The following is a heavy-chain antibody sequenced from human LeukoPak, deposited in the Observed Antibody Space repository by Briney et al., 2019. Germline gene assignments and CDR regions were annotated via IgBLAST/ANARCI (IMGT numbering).Heavy chain of an antibody. CDR1: GYIFRGYY. D-gene: IGHD3-22*01. CDR3: TRLDYYDSSGYYTPEDGFDP. Sequence: ASVKVSCKTSGYIFRGYYMHWVRQAPGQGLEWMGIINPSGGSTSSAQKFQGRVTMTRDTSTSTVYMELSSLRSEDTAVYYCTRLDYYDSSGYYTPEDGFDPWGQGTLVTVSS. J-gene: IGHJ5*02. V-gene: IGHV1-46*03. CDR2: INPSGGST.